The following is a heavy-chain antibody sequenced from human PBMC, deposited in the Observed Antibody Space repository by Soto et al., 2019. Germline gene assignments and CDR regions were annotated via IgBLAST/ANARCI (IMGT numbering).Heavy chain of an antibody. D-gene: IGHD7-27*01. J-gene: IGHJ6*03. CDR2: ISSSSSYI. V-gene: IGHV3-21*01. CDR1: GFTFSSYS. Sequence: GGSLRLSCAASGFTFSSYSMNWVRQAPGKGLGWVSSISSSSSYIYYADSVKGRFTISRDNAKNSLYLQMNSLRAEDTAVYYCASGSGDIYYYYYMDVWGKGTTVTVSS. CDR3: ASGSGDIYYYYYMDV.